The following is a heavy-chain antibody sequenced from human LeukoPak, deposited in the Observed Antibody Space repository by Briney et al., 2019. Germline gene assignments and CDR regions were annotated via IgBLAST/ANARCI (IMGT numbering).Heavy chain of an antibody. CDR3: AREGVATAGTAYDY. V-gene: IGHV3-33*08. D-gene: IGHD3-3*01. CDR2: IYSGNHT. J-gene: IGHJ4*02. CDR1: GFTFSSYG. Sequence: PGRSLRLSCAASGFTFSSYGMHWVRQAPGKGLEWISIIYSGNHTSYTDSVKGRFIISRDNSKNMVYLQMNSLRPDDTAVYYCAREGVATAGTAYDYWGQGTLVTVSS.